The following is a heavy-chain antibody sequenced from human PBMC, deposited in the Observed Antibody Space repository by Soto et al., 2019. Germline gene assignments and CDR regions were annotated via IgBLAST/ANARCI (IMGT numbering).Heavy chain of an antibody. D-gene: IGHD1-26*01. J-gene: IGHJ4*02. CDR2: INHSGST. CDR3: ARGHTDSNRENQGLKEFDY. CDR1: GGSFSGYY. V-gene: IGHV4-34*01. Sequence: QVQLQQWGAGLLKPSETLSLTCAVYGGSFSGYYWSWIRQPPGKGLEWIGEINHSGSTNYNPSLKSRVTISVDTSKNQFSLKLSSVTAADTAVYYCARGHTDSNRENQGLKEFDYWGQGTLVTVSS.